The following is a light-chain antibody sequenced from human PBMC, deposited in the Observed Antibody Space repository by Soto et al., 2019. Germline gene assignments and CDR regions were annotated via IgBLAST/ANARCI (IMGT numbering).Light chain of an antibody. Sequence: IVLTQSPGSLSLSPRERATLSCRASQSVSSSYLAWYQQKPGQAPRLLIYGASSRATGIPDRFSGSGSGTDFTLTISRLEPEDIAVYYCQQYGSSPCTFGQGTKVEIK. V-gene: IGKV3-20*01. CDR3: QQYGSSPCT. J-gene: IGKJ1*01. CDR1: QSVSSSY. CDR2: GAS.